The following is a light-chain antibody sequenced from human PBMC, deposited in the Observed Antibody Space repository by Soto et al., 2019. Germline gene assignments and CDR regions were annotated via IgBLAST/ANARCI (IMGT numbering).Light chain of an antibody. CDR2: DVS. CDR1: SSDVGGYNF. CDR3: SSYTSSSTLVV. V-gene: IGLV2-14*01. Sequence: QSALTQPASVSGSPGQSITISCTGTSSDVGGYNFVSWYQQHPGKAPKLMIYDVSNRPSGLSNRFSGSMSGNTASLTISGLQAEDEADYYCSSYTSSSTLVVFGGGTKLTVL. J-gene: IGLJ2*01.